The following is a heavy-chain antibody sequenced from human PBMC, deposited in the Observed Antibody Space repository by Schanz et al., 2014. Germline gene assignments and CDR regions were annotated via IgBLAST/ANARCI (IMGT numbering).Heavy chain of an antibody. V-gene: IGHV1-2*04. J-gene: IGHJ2*01. Sequence: QVQLVQSGAEVKKPGASVKVSCKASGGTFSTYPINWLRQAPGQGLEWMGWINPNSGDTNYAQKFQGWVTMTRDTSISTAYMEVSRLKSDDTAVYYCARLSVAGRPHVNYWYFDLWGRGTLVTVSS. CDR1: GGTFSTYP. CDR3: ARLSVAGRPHVNYWYFDL. D-gene: IGHD6-19*01. CDR2: INPNSGDT.